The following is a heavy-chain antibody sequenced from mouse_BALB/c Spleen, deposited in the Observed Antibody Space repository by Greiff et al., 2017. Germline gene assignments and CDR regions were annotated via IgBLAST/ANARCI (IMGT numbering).Heavy chain of an antibody. V-gene: IGHV1-69*02. Sequence: VQLQQPGAELVRPGASVKLSCKASGYTFTSYWINWVKQRPGQGLEWIGNIYPSDSYTNYNQKFKDKATLTVDKSSSTAYMQLSSPTSEDSAVYYCASQGTTATWSAYWGQGTLVTVSA. CDR1: GYTFTSYW. J-gene: IGHJ3*01. CDR3: ASQGTTATWSAY. CDR2: IYPSDSYT. D-gene: IGHD1-2*01.